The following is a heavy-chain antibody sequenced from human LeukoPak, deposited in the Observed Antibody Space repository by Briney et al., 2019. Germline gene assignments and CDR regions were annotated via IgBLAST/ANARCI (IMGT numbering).Heavy chain of an antibody. CDR3: ASRDVFDI. V-gene: IGHV3-74*01. Sequence: PGGSLRLSCAASGFTFSNYWMHWGRQAPGKGLVWVSRINYDGTTTGYADSVKGRFTISRDNAKNTLYLQMNSLRAEDTAVYYCASRDVFDIWAKGQWSPSLQ. CDR2: INYDGTTT. J-gene: IGHJ3*02. CDR1: GFTFSNYW.